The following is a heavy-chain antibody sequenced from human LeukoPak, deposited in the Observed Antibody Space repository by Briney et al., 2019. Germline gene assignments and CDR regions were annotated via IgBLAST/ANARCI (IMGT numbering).Heavy chain of an antibody. V-gene: IGHV1-46*01. CDR2: INPSGGST. CDR3: ARDLYYYDSSGYYRPNYFDY. CDR1: GYTFTSYY. J-gene: IGHJ4*02. D-gene: IGHD3-22*01. Sequence: ASVKVSCKASGYTFTSYYMHWVRQAPGQGLEWMGIINPSGGSTSYAQKFQGRVTMTRDTSTSTVYMELSSLRSEDTAVYYCARDLYYYDSSGYYRPNYFDYWGQGTLVTVSS.